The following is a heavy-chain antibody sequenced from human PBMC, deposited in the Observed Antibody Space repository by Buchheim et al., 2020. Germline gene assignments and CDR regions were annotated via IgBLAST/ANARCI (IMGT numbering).Heavy chain of an antibody. CDR2: INHSGST. Sequence: QVQLQQWGAGLLKPSETLSLTCAVYGGSFSGYYWSWIRQPPGKGLEWIGEINHSGSTNYNPSLKSRVTISVDTSKNQFSLKLSSVTAADTAVYYCASRTLYCSGGSCYPWFDPWGQGTL. V-gene: IGHV4-34*01. CDR1: GGSFSGYY. D-gene: IGHD2-15*01. J-gene: IGHJ5*02. CDR3: ASRTLYCSGGSCYPWFDP.